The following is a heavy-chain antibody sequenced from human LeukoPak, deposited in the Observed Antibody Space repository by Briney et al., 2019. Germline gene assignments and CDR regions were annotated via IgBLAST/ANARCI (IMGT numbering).Heavy chain of an antibody. Sequence: GGSLRLSCEASGFTFNNFYMHWARQAPGEGLVWVARINGDGSETNHADSVKGRFTISRDNAKKKLYLQMNSLRAEDTAVYYCVRVTENWGQGTLVTVSS. V-gene: IGHV3-74*01. CDR1: GFTFNNFY. J-gene: IGHJ1*01. CDR2: INGDGSET. CDR3: VRVTEN.